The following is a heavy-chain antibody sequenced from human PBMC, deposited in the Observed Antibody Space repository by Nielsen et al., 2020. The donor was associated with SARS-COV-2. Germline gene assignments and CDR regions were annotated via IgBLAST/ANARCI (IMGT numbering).Heavy chain of an antibody. CDR1: GLTFSNYA. Sequence: GSLRLSCAASGLTFSNYAMNWVRQTPGKGLEWVSTISGSGGRTDYADSVKGRFTISRDNSKNSLFLQMNSLRTEDTALYYCAKGFSSSSRDYMNVWGKGTTVTVSS. CDR2: ISGSGGRT. J-gene: IGHJ6*03. D-gene: IGHD6-6*01. CDR3: AKGFSSSSRDYMNV. V-gene: IGHV3-23*01.